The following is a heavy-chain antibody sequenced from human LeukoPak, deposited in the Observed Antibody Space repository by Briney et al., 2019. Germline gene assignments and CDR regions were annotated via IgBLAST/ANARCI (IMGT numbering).Heavy chain of an antibody. V-gene: IGHV1-2*02. D-gene: IGHD6-13*01. CDR1: GYTFSGNY. Sequence: ASVKVSCKASGYTFSGNYIHWVRQAPGQGVEWMGWINPNGGGTKYAQKFQDRVTVTRDTSISTVYMELSGLRSDDTAVYYCAKDGPAAFDYWGQGTLVTVSS. J-gene: IGHJ4*02. CDR3: AKDGPAAFDY. CDR2: INPNGGGT.